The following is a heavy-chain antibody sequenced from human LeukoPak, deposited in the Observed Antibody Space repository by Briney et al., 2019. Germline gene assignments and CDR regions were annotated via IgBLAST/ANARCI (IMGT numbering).Heavy chain of an antibody. D-gene: IGHD3-22*01. Sequence: SETLSLTCTVSGGSISSSSYYWGWIRQTPGKGLEWIGSIHYSGSTYYNSSLKSRVTISVDTSKNQFSLKLSSVTAADTAVYYCARDSGDSSGYYQLDYWGQGTLVTVSS. CDR3: ARDSGDSSGYYQLDY. J-gene: IGHJ4*02. V-gene: IGHV4-39*07. CDR1: GGSISSSSYY. CDR2: IHYSGST.